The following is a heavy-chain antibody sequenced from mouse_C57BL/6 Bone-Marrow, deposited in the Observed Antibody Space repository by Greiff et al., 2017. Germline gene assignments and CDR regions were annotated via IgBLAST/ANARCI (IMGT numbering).Heavy chain of an antibody. CDR3: TRDYYYGSLDY. Sequence: EVMLVESGEGLVKPGGSLKLSCAASGFTFSSYAMSWVRQTPEKRLEWVAYISSGGDYIYYADTVKGRFTISRDNARNTLYLQMSSLKSEDTAMYYCTRDYYYGSLDYWGQGTTLTVSS. V-gene: IGHV5-9-1*02. CDR1: GFTFSSYA. CDR2: ISSGGDYI. J-gene: IGHJ2*01. D-gene: IGHD1-1*01.